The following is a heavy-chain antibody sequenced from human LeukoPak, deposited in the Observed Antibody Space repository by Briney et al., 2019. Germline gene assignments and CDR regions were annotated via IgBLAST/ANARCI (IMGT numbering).Heavy chain of an antibody. Sequence: MSSETLSLTCTVSDDSISSGSYYWSWIRQPPGKGLEWIGYIYYSGSTNYNPSLKSRVTISVDTSKNQFSLKLSSVTAADTAVYYCARDLRAAVAGSRSNARYFDLWGRGTLVTVSS. CDR3: ARDLRAAVAGSRSNARYFDL. D-gene: IGHD6-19*01. CDR1: DDSISSGSYY. J-gene: IGHJ2*01. V-gene: IGHV4-61*01. CDR2: IYYSGST.